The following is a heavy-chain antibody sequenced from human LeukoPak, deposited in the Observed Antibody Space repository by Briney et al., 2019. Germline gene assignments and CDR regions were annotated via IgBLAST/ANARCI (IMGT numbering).Heavy chain of an antibody. CDR2: ICSGGST. CDR1: GFTVRSNY. Sequence: GGSLRLSCAASGFTVRSNYMTWVRQAPGKGLEWVSVICSGGSTYYANSVKGRFTISRDNSKNTLYLQMNSLRPEDTAIYYCARDDVASVFDYWGQGTLVTVSS. V-gene: IGHV3-66*02. J-gene: IGHJ4*02. D-gene: IGHD3-16*01. CDR3: ARDDVASVFDY.